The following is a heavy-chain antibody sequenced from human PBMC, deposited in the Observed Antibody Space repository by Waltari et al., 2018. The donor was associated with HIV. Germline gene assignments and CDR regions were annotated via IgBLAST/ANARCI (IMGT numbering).Heavy chain of an antibody. CDR1: GGGFSSYT. D-gene: IGHD2-15*01. CDR3: ARGGCSVRTFYSKSFDL. Sequence: QVQLVQSGAEMKMPESSVKVSCKASGGGFSSYTISWVRQAPGQGLEGMGGIIPKFGATNYSQKFQGRVTISADESTSTVYLELTSRRPDDTAVFYCARGGCSVRTFYSKSFDLWGQGTRVTVSS. J-gene: IGHJ3*01. V-gene: IGHV1-69*01. CDR2: IIPKFGAT.